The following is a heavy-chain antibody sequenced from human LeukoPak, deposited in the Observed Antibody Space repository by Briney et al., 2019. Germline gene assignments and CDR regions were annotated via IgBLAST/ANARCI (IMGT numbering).Heavy chain of an antibody. V-gene: IGHV4-39*01. CDR1: GDSIRSNNYY. Sequence: TSETLSLTCTVSGDSIRSNNYYWGWIRQPPGKGLEWIGSIYDTGSTYYNPSLKSRVIISVDTSKNQFSLKLSSVTAADTAVYYCQSRFLEWLLDYWGQGTLVTVSS. J-gene: IGHJ4*02. CDR3: QSRFLEWLLDY. CDR2: IYDTGST. D-gene: IGHD3-3*01.